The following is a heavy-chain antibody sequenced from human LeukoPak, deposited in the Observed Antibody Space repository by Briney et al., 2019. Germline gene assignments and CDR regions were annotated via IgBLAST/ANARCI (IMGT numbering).Heavy chain of an antibody. CDR3: AKNPYEYYFDY. CDR1: GYTLTGYY. D-gene: IGHD5-12*01. Sequence: GASVKVSCKASGYTLTGYYMHWVRPAPGQGLEWMGWINPSSGDTHYAQKFQGRVTMTRDTSISTAYMELSRLSSDDTAVYYCAKNPYEYYFDYWGQGTLVTVSS. J-gene: IGHJ4*02. V-gene: IGHV1-2*02. CDR2: INPSSGDT.